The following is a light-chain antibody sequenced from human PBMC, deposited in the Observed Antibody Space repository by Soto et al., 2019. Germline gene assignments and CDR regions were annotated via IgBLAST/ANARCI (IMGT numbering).Light chain of an antibody. CDR1: QRVGDN. J-gene: IGKJ5*01. Sequence: ELVMTQSPATLSVSPGARATLSCRASQRVGDNLAWYQQKPGQAPRLLIYGASSRATGIPARFTGSGSGTEFTLTISSLQSEDFAVYYCQQYNNWPPITFGQGTRLEIK. CDR3: QQYNNWPPIT. V-gene: IGKV3-15*01. CDR2: GAS.